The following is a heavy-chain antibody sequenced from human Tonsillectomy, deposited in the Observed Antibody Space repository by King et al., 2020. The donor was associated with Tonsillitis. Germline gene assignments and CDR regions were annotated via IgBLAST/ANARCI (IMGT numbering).Heavy chain of an antibody. Sequence: VQLVESGGGVVQPGRSLRLSCAASGFTFSSYGMHWARQAPGKGLEGVAAIWYDGSNKYYVDSVKGRFTISRDNSKNILYLQMDSLRAEDTAMYHCARSIQSANSDAFDIWGQGTMVTVSS. D-gene: IGHD2/OR15-2a*01. J-gene: IGHJ3*02. CDR3: ARSIQSANSDAFDI. V-gene: IGHV3-33*01. CDR2: IWYDGSNK. CDR1: GFTFSSYG.